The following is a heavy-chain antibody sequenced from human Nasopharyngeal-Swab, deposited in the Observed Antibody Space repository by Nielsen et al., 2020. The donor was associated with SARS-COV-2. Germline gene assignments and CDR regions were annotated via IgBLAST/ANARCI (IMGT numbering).Heavy chain of an antibody. CDR1: GGSFSGYY. D-gene: IGHD3-10*01. V-gene: IGHV4-34*01. CDR3: ARGDFYGSGDEVNYYYYYGMDV. Sequence: SETLSLTCAVYGGSFSGYYWSWIRQPPGKGLEWIGEINHSGSTNYNPSLKSRVTISVDTSKNQLSVKLSSVTAADTAVYYCARGDFYGSGDEVNYYYYYGMDVWGQGTTVTVSS. J-gene: IGHJ6*02. CDR2: INHSGST.